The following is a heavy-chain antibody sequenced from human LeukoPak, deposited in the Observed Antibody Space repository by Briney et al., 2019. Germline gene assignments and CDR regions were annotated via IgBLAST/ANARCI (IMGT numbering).Heavy chain of an antibody. V-gene: IGHV3-15*01. J-gene: IGHJ5*02. D-gene: IGHD3-3*01. CDR3: TTDEWS. CDR1: GFTFSNSW. CDR2: IKSKSDGGTT. Sequence: PGGSLRLSCAASGFTFSNSWISWVRQAPGQGLEGVGRIKSKSDGGTTDYPAPVQGRFTISRDDSKNTLYLQMNSLKTEDTGVWYCTTDEWSWGQGILVTVSS.